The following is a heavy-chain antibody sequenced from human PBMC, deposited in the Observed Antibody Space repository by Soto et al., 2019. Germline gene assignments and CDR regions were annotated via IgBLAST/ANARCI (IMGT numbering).Heavy chain of an antibody. V-gene: IGHV1-8*01. CDR3: ARGRIVGAAFDY. J-gene: IGHJ4*02. D-gene: IGHD1-26*01. CDR1: GYTFTSSD. Sequence: QEQLVQSGAEVKKSGASVKVSCKASGYTFTSSDINWVRQATGQGLEWMGWMNPNTGNIGYTQRFQGRVSMTRNISITSAYMELSGLKSDDTAVYYCARGRIVGAAFDYWGQGTLVTVSS. CDR2: MNPNTGNI.